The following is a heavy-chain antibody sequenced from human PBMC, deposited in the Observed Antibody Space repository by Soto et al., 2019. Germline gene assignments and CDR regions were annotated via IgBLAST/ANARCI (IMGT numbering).Heavy chain of an antibody. CDR1: GYNFTTFW. CDR2: IYPGDSET. J-gene: IGHJ4*02. CDR3: ARSGFPGAIYFDS. V-gene: IGHV5-51*01. Sequence: GESLKISCDGSGYNFTTFWIGLVLQMPGKGLEWMGIIYPGDSETKYSPDFEGQVTISADRSTNTAYLQWRSLRASDTAMYYCARSGFPGAIYFDSWGLGTLVTVSS.